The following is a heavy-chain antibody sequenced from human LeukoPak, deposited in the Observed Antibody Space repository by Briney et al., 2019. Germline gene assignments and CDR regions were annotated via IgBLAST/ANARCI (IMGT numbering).Heavy chain of an antibody. CDR1: GFTFSGSA. V-gene: IGHV3-73*01. J-gene: IGHJ5*02. CDR2: IRSKANSYAT. CDR3: TSRYSSGLNWFDP. Sequence: GGSLRLXCAASGFTFSGSAMHWVRQASGKELEWVGRIRSKANSYATAYAASVKGRFTISRDDSKNTAYLQMNSLKTEDTAVYYYTSRYSSGLNWFDPWGQGTLVTVSS. D-gene: IGHD6-19*01.